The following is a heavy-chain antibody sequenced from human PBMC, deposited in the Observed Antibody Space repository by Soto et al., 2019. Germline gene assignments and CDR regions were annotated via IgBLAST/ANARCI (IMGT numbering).Heavy chain of an antibody. J-gene: IGHJ5*02. CDR3: ARDPRRITMVQGLLNWFDP. Sequence: AGGSLRLSCAASGFTFRDYYMSWIRQAPGKWLEWVSYISSSGSTIYYAGSVKGRFTISRDNAKNSLYLQMNSLRAEDTAIYYCARDPRRITMVQGLLNWFDPWGQGTLVTVSS. CDR1: GFTFRDYY. CDR2: ISSSGSTI. D-gene: IGHD3-10*01. V-gene: IGHV3-11*01.